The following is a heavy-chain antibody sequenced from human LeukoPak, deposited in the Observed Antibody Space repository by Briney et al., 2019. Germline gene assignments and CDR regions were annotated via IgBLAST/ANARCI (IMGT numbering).Heavy chain of an antibody. CDR2: IDPSGGRT. CDR1: GYTFTNYH. Sequence: GASVKVSCKASGYTFTNYHTHRVRQAPGHGLEWMGTIDPSGGRTSYAQKFQGRVTLTGDTSTSTVYMDLSSLRSEDTAVYYCARPAPTGVDAFDIWGQGTLVTVSS. V-gene: IGHV1-46*01. D-gene: IGHD3-10*01. CDR3: ARPAPTGVDAFDI. J-gene: IGHJ3*02.